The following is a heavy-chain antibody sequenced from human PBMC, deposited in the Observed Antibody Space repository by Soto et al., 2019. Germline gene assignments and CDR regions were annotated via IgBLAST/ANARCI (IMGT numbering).Heavy chain of an antibody. Sequence: QVQLVESGGGVVQPGRSLRLSCAASGFTFSSYGMHWVRQAPGKGLEWVAVISYDGSNKYYADSVKGRFTISRDNSKNTLYLQMNSLRAEDTAVYYCAKDDYGDYGLFDYWGLGTLVTVSS. CDR1: GFTFSSYG. V-gene: IGHV3-30*18. J-gene: IGHJ4*02. CDR3: AKDDYGDYGLFDY. D-gene: IGHD4-17*01. CDR2: ISYDGSNK.